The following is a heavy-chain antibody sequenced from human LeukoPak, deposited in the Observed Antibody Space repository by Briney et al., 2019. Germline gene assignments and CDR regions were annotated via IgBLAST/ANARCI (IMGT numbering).Heavy chain of an antibody. J-gene: IGHJ4*02. Sequence: PGRSLRLSCAGSGFTFSNYDMSWVRQAPGKGLEWVSAIDGGGVNTLYADSVKGRFTISRDNSKNTVYLQMNSLSAEDTAIYYCAKRSARPKPFDCWGQGTLVTVSS. CDR2: IDGGGVNT. CDR3: AKRSARPKPFDC. D-gene: IGHD6-25*01. V-gene: IGHV3-23*01. CDR1: GFTFSNYD.